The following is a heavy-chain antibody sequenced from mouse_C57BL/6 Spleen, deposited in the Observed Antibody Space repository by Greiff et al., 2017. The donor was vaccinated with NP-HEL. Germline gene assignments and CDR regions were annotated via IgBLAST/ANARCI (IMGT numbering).Heavy chain of an antibody. Sequence: EVKLVESGGGLVQPKGSLKLSCAASGFSFNTYAMNWVRQAPGKGLEWVARIRSKSNNYATYYADSVKDRFTISRDDSESMLYLQMNNLKTEDTAMYYCVSGRGIGFAYWGQGTLVTVAA. J-gene: IGHJ3*01. CDR2: IRSKSNNYAT. V-gene: IGHV10-1*01. CDR1: GFSFNTYA. CDR3: VSGRGIGFAY.